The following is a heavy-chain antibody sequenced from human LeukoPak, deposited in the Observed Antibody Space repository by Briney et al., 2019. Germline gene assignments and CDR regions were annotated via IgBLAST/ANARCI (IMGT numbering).Heavy chain of an antibody. Sequence: ASVKVSCKVSGYTLTELSMHWVRQAPGKGLEWMGGFDPEDGGTIYAQKFQGRVTMTEDTSTDTAYMELSSLRSEDTAVYYCATVPYYYGSGMGVDWGQGTLVTVSS. V-gene: IGHV1-24*01. J-gene: IGHJ4*02. CDR2: FDPEDGGT. CDR3: ATVPYYYGSGMGVD. CDR1: GYTLTELS. D-gene: IGHD3-10*01.